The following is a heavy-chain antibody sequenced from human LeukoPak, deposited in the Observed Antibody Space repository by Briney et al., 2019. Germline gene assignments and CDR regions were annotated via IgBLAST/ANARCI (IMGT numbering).Heavy chain of an antibody. J-gene: IGHJ6*02. CDR1: GYTFTGYY. Sequence: ASVKVSCKASGYTFTGYYMHWVRQAPGQGLEWMGWINPNSGGTNYAQKFQGRVTMTRDTSISTAYMELSRLRSDDTAVYYCARFTVTNYYYYGTDVWGQGTTVTVSS. CDR3: ARFTVTNYYYYGTDV. CDR2: INPNSGGT. V-gene: IGHV1-2*02. D-gene: IGHD4-17*01.